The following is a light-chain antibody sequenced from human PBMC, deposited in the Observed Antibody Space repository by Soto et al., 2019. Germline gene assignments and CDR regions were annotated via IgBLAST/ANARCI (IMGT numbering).Light chain of an antibody. CDR3: HQLNTYPPT. J-gene: IGKJ4*01. CDR2: AAS. V-gene: IGKV1-9*01. Sequence: DIQLTQSPSFLSASVGDRVTITCRASQGISSYLAWYQQKPGKAPKLLIFAASTLQSGVPSRFSGSGSGTEFTLTISSLQPEDFATYYCHQLNTYPPTFGGGTKVEIK. CDR1: QGISSY.